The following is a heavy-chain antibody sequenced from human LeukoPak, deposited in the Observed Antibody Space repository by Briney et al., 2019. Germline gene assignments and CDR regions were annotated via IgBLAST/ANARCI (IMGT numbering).Heavy chain of an antibody. V-gene: IGHV3-48*01. J-gene: IGHJ4*02. CDR1: GFTFSDYS. CDR3: ARDYKYAFDN. D-gene: IGHD5-24*01. Sequence: PGGSLRLSCAASGFTFSDYSMNWVRQAPGKGLEWISYIGVDSGNTNYADSVKGRFTISGDKAKNSLYLQMNSLRVEVTAVYYCARDYKYAFDNWGQGTLVTVSS. CDR2: IGVDSGNT.